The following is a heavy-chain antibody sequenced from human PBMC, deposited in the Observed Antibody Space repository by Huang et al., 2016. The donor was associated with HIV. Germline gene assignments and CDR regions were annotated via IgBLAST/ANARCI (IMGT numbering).Heavy chain of an antibody. Sequence: QLQLQESGPGLVKPSETLSLFCTVSNGSMGSGSYYWGWIRQSPGKSLEWIGSICNSGRTFYSPSIKSSVTITVDNTKNLFALNLASVTAADTALYYCARRGWEYSGYEVFDSWGQGTLVAVSS. CDR2: ICNSGRT. D-gene: IGHD5-12*01. CDR1: NGSMGSGSYY. J-gene: IGHJ4*02. V-gene: IGHV4-39*01. CDR3: ARRGWEYSGYEVFDS.